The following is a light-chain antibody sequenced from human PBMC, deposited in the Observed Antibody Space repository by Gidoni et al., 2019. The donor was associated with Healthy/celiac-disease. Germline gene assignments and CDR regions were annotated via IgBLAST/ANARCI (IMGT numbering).Light chain of an antibody. J-gene: IGKJ4*01. CDR2: AAS. CDR1: QSIISY. V-gene: IGKV1-39*01. CDR3: QQSYSTPPA. Sequence: IQMTQSPSSLSASVGDRVTITCRASQSIISYLNWYQQKPGKAPKILIYAASSLQSGVPSRFSGSGSGTDFTLTISSLQPEDFATYYCQQSYSTPPAFXGXTKVEIK.